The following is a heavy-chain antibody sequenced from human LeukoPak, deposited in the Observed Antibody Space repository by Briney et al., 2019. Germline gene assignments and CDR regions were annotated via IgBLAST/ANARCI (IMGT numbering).Heavy chain of an antibody. CDR2: ISGSGGST. CDR3: AKDQVDIVVLDP. Sequence: AGSLRLSCAASGFTFSSYAMSWVRQAPGKGLEWVSAISGSGGSTYYADSVKGRFTISRDNSKNTLYLQMNSLRAEDTAVYYCAKDQVDIVVLDPWGQGTLVTVSS. CDR1: GFTFSSYA. D-gene: IGHD2-15*01. J-gene: IGHJ5*02. V-gene: IGHV3-23*01.